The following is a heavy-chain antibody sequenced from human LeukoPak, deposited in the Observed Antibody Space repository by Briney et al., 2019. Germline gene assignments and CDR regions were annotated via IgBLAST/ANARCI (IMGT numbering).Heavy chain of an antibody. D-gene: IGHD2-15*01. CDR2: IYSGGAT. V-gene: IGHV3-66*01. J-gene: IGHJ3*02. CDR1: GFSVRSNY. Sequence: PGGSLRLSCAVSGFSVRSNYMSWVRQPPGKGLEWVSVIYSGGATKHADSAKGRFIISRDKSKNTLYLQMNNLRAEDTAVYYCAREKKCSGGSCYGDAFDIWGQEAKVTVSS. CDR3: AREKKCSGGSCYGDAFDI.